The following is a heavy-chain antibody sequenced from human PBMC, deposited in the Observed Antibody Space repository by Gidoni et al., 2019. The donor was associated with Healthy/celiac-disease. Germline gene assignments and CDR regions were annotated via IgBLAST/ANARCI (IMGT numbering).Heavy chain of an antibody. D-gene: IGHD4-17*01. V-gene: IGHV3-30*18. Sequence: QVQLVESGGGVVQPGRSLRLSCAASGFTFSSYGMHWVRQAPGKGLEWVAGISYDGSNKYYADSVKGRFTISRDNSKNTLYLQMNSLRAEDTAVYYCAKGNYGDYEGYFDYWGQGTLVTVSS. J-gene: IGHJ4*02. CDR1: GFTFSSYG. CDR3: AKGNYGDYEGYFDY. CDR2: ISYDGSNK.